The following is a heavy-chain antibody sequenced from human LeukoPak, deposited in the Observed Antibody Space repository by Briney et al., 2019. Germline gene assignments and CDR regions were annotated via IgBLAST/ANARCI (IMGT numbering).Heavy chain of an antibody. Sequence: GGSLRLSCAASGFTFSSYSMNWVRQAPGKGLEWVSSISSSSSYIYYADSVKGRFTISRGNAKNTLYLQMNSLRAEDTAVYYCARASFWSGYRVIDRPFDYWGQGTLVTVSS. D-gene: IGHD3-3*01. V-gene: IGHV3-21*01. J-gene: IGHJ4*02. CDR2: ISSSSSYI. CDR3: ARASFWSGYRVIDRPFDY. CDR1: GFTFSSYS.